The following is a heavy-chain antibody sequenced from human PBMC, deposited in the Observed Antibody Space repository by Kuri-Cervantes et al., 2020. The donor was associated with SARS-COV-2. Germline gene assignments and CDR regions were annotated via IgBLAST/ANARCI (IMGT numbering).Heavy chain of an antibody. D-gene: IGHD7-27*01. V-gene: IGHV1-69*13. CDR2: IIPXFGTA. Sequence: SVKVSXKASGGTFXSYAISWVRQAPGQGLXWMXGIIPXFGTANYAQKFQGRVTITADESTXXAYMELSSLRSEDTAVYXCACLAEGENWGASAFDIWGQGTMVTVSS. CDR1: GGTFXSYA. J-gene: IGHJ3*02. CDR3: ACLAEGENWGASAFDI.